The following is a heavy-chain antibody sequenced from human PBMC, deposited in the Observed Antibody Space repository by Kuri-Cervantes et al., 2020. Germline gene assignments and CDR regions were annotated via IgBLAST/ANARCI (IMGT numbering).Heavy chain of an antibody. D-gene: IGHD4-17*01. CDR3: ARDRDYYFDI. CDR2: IWYDGSNK. J-gene: IGHJ3*02. Sequence: GESLKISCAASGFTFSSYGMHWVRQAPGKGLEWVAVIWYDGSNKYYAESMKGRFTTSRDNSKNTLYLQMDSPRAEDTAVYYCARDRDYYFDIWGQGTMVTVSS. V-gene: IGHV3-33*01. CDR1: GFTFSSYG.